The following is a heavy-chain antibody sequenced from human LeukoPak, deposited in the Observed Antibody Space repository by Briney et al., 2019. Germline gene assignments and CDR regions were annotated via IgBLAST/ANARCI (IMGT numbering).Heavy chain of an antibody. CDR2: FKTKYSQV. CDR3: ARSVPDYTRFDY. V-gene: IGHV3-23*05. Sequence: GGSLRLSCVASGFTFSDYAMNWVRQAPGKGLEWVSTFKTKYSQVYYAESVRGRFTISTDNSEKTVYLQMNSLRAEDTALYYCARSVPDYTRFDYWGQGALVTVSS. J-gene: IGHJ4*02. CDR1: GFTFSDYA. D-gene: IGHD4-11*01.